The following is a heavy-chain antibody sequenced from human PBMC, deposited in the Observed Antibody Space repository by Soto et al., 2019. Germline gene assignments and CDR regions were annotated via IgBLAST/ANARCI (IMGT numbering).Heavy chain of an antibody. CDR1: GRTFSSYA. J-gene: IGHJ6*02. D-gene: IGHD5-18*01. Sequence: ASVKVSFKASGRTFSSYAISWVRQAPGQGLEWMGGIIPIFGTANYAQKFQGRVTITADESTSTAYMELSSLRFEDTAVYYCAREGTAMDYGMDVWGQGTTVTVSS. CDR2: IIPIFGTA. V-gene: IGHV1-69*13. CDR3: AREGTAMDYGMDV.